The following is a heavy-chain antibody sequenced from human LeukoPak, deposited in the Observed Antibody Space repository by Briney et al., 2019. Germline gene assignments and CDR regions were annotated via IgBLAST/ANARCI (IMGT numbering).Heavy chain of an antibody. CDR1: GCTFTDYY. CDR3: LLVKRDYGGEFYYYMDV. J-gene: IGHJ6*03. V-gene: IGHV1-69-2*01. D-gene: IGHD4/OR15-4a*01. CDR2: VDPEDGET. Sequence: ASVKVSCKVSGCTFTDYYMHWVQQAPGKGLEWMGLVDPEDGETIYAEKFQGRVTITADTSTDTAYMELSSLRSEDTAVYYCLLVKRDYGGEFYYYMDVWGKGTTVTVSS.